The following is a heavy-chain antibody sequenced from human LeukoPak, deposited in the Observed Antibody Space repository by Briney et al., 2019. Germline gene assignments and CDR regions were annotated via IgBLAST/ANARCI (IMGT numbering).Heavy chain of an antibody. J-gene: IGHJ4*02. CDR1: GFTFSSYE. CDR2: INWNGGST. CDR3: ARDYYYDSSGYSTTFDY. V-gene: IGHV3-20*04. Sequence: PGGSLRLSCAASGFTFSSYEMNWVRQAPGKGLEWVSGINWNGGSTGYADSVKGRFTISRDNAKNSLYLQMNSLRAEDTALYYCARDYYYDSSGYSTTFDYWGQGTLVTVSS. D-gene: IGHD3-22*01.